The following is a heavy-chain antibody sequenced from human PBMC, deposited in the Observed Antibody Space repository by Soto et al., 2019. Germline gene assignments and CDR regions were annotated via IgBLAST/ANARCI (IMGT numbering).Heavy chain of an antibody. J-gene: IGHJ6*02. V-gene: IGHV3-48*02. CDR3: ARDRQITMVRGVIHGPLFYYGMDV. CDR1: GFTFSSYS. CDR2: ISSSSSTI. Sequence: HPGGSLRLSCAASGFTFSSYSMNWVRQAPGKGLEWVSYISSSSSTIYYADSVKGRFTISRDNAKNSLYLQMNSLRDEDTAVYYCARDRQITMVRGVIHGPLFYYGMDVWGQGTTVTVSS. D-gene: IGHD3-10*01.